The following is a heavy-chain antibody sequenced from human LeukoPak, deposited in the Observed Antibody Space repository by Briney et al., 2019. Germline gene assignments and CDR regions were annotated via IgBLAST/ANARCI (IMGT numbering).Heavy chain of an antibody. D-gene: IGHD3-22*01. CDR2: INHSGST. CDR1: GGSFSGYY. Sequence: SETQSLTCAVYGGSFSGYYWSWIRQPPGKGLEWIGEINHSGSTNYNPSLKSRVTISVDKSKNQFSLKLSSVTAADTAVYYCARDNYDNSGYYFDHWGQGTLVTVSS. J-gene: IGHJ4*02. CDR3: ARDNYDNSGYYFDH. V-gene: IGHV4-34*01.